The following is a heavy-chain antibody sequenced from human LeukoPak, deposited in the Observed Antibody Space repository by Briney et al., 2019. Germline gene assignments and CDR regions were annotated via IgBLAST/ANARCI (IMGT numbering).Heavy chain of an antibody. CDR3: AKRVPSPHNWNFYYFDY. CDR2: ISGSGGST. D-gene: IGHD1-7*01. V-gene: IGHV3-23*01. CDR1: GFTFSSYA. J-gene: IGHJ4*02. Sequence: GGSLRLSCAASGFTFSSYAMSWVRQAPGKGLEWVSAISGSGGSTYYADSVKGRFTISRDNSKNTLYLQMNSLRAEDTAVYYCAKRVPSPHNWNFYYFDYWGQGTLVTVSS.